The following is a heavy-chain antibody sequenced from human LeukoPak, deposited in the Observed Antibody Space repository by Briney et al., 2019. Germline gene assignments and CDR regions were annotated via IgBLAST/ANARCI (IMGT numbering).Heavy chain of an antibody. CDR1: GCSISSISYY. Sequence: SETLSLTGTVSGCSISSISYYWRWIRQPPGKGLVWIGSIYYSGSTYYNPSLKSRVTISVDTTKNQFSLTLSSVTAADTAVYYCATGGVYFDYWGEGTLVTASS. V-gene: IGHV4-39*07. D-gene: IGHD3-16*01. CDR2: IYYSGST. J-gene: IGHJ4*02. CDR3: ATGGVYFDY.